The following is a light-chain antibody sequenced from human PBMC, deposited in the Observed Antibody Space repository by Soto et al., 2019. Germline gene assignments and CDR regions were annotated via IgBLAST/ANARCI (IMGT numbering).Light chain of an antibody. CDR1: SSDVGGYNF. CDR2: DVN. J-gene: IGLJ2*01. CDR3: CSYASSSTRVI. V-gene: IGLV2-14*03. Sequence: QSALTQHASGSGSPGKSRTISCTGTSSDVGGYNFVSWYQQHPGKAPKLMIYDVNIRPSWVSDRFSGSKSGNTASLTISGLQADDEADYYCCSYASSSTRVIFGGGTKLTVL.